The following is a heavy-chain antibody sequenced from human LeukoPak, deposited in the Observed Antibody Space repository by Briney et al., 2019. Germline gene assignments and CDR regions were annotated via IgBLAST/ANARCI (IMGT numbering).Heavy chain of an antibody. CDR2: IDPNNSGT. CDR1: GYTFTGYY. J-gene: IGHJ4*02. Sequence: APVKVSCKASGYTFTGYYMHWVRQVPGQGLEWMGWIDPNNSGTKYAQKFQGRVTLTRDTSISTAYMELSRLRYDDTAVYYCARDNDIAVAGPDYWGQGTLVTVSS. V-gene: IGHV1-2*02. CDR3: ARDNDIAVAGPDY. D-gene: IGHD6-19*01.